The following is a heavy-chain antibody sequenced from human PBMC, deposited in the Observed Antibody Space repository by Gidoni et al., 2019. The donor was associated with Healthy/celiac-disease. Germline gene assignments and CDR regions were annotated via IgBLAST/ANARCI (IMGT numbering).Heavy chain of an antibody. CDR1: GFTVSSNY. CDR3: AYAGIAVAGLGY. Sequence: EVQLVESGGGLVQPGGSLRPSCAASGFTVSSNYMSWVRQAPGKGLEWVSVIYSGGSTYSADSVKGRFTISRDNSKNTLYLQMNSLRAEDTAVYYCAYAGIAVAGLGYWGQGTLVTVSS. V-gene: IGHV3-66*02. CDR2: IYSGGST. J-gene: IGHJ4*02. D-gene: IGHD6-19*01.